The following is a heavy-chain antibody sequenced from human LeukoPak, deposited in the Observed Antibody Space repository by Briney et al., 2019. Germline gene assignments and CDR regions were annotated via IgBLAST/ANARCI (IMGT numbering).Heavy chain of an antibody. Sequence: SETLSLTCAVYGGSFSGYYWSWIRQPPGKGLEWIGEINHSGSTNYNPSLKSRVTMSVDTSKNQFSLKLSSVTAADTAVYYCARTGYSYADYWGQGTLVTVSS. D-gene: IGHD5-18*01. CDR1: GGSFSGYY. CDR2: INHSGST. J-gene: IGHJ4*02. V-gene: IGHV4-34*01. CDR3: ARTGYSYADY.